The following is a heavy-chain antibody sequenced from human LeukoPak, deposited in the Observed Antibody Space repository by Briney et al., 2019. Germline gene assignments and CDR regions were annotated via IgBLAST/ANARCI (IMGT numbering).Heavy chain of an antibody. D-gene: IGHD4-17*01. CDR3: ARIAVTYTFDY. J-gene: IGHJ4*02. Sequence: PGGSLRLSCAVSGFTFSNYNMNWVRHAPGKRLEWVSSISYSSSYIYYADSVKGRFTISRDNAKNSLYLQMNSLRAEDTAVYYCARIAVTYTFDYWGQGTLVTVSS. CDR1: GFTFSNYN. V-gene: IGHV3-21*01. CDR2: ISYSSSYI.